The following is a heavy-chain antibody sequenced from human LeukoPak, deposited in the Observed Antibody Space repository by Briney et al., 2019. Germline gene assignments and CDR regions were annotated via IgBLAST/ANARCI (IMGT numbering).Heavy chain of an antibody. V-gene: IGHV3-23*01. CDR1: GFTFRTYG. Sequence: PGGSLRLSCEASGFTFRTYGMNWVRQAPGKGLEWVSVISGSGSSTYYADSVKGRFTISRDNSKNTLYLQMNSLRADDTAVYYCARDRIRWEGLRALFGYWGQGTLVTVSS. J-gene: IGHJ4*02. CDR2: ISGSGSST. CDR3: ARDRIRWEGLRALFGY. D-gene: IGHD5-12*01.